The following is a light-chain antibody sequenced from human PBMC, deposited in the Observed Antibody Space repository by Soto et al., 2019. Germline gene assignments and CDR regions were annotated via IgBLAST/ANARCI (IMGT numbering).Light chain of an antibody. CDR1: QSVSSEY. Sequence: EIVLTQSPGTLSLSPGDTAALSCRASQSVSSEYLAWYQQRPDQAPRLLFYAASSRATGIPDRFSGGGSGTDFTLTISRLEPEDFAVYYCQQCGSSPWTFGQGTKVDIK. CDR2: AAS. CDR3: QQCGSSPWT. V-gene: IGKV3-20*01. J-gene: IGKJ1*01.